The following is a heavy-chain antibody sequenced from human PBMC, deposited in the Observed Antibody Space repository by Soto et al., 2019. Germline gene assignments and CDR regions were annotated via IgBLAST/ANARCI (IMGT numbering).Heavy chain of an antibody. J-gene: IGHJ6*02. CDR2: IYPGDSDT. CDR3: ARQISDSRRYYYGMDV. Sequence: PGESLKISCKGSGYSFTNYWIGWVRQMPGKGLEWMGIIYPGDSDTRYSPSFQGQVTISADKSISTACLQWSSLKASDTAMYYCARQISDSRRYYYGMDVWGQGTTVTVSS. CDR1: GYSFTNYW. D-gene: IGHD3-22*01. V-gene: IGHV5-51*01.